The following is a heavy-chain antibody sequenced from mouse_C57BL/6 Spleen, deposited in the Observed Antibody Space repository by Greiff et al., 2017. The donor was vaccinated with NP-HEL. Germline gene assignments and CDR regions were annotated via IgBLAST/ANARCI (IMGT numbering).Heavy chain of an antibody. V-gene: IGHV1-82*01. D-gene: IGHD2-1*01. CDR3: AGGGGNDAMDY. Sequence: VQLQQSGPELVKPGASVKISCKASGYAFSSSWMNWVKQRPGKGLEWIGRIYPGDGDTNYNGKFKGKAALTADKSSSPAYMQRSSLTSEDSAVYFCAGGGGNDAMDYWGQGASVNVSS. J-gene: IGHJ4*01. CDR2: IYPGDGDT. CDR1: GYAFSSSW.